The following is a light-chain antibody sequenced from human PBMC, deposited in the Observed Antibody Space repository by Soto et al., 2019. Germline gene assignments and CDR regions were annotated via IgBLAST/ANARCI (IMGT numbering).Light chain of an antibody. CDR1: HNDIGTYDY. J-gene: IGLJ1*01. Sequence: QSALTQPTSLSGSPGQSITISCTGNHNDIGTYDYVSWYQQHPGRAPRLLIYGVTTRPSGISDRFSASKSGLTASLTISGLQTEDEADYYCSSFASDRIYVFGPGTKVTVL. CDR2: GVT. V-gene: IGLV2-14*03. CDR3: SSFASDRIYV.